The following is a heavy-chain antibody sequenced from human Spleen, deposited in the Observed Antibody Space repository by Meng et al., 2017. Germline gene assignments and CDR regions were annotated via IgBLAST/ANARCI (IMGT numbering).Heavy chain of an antibody. V-gene: IGHV4-34*10. Sequence: QVLLQEAGPGLVKPSETLSLTCVVSGGSFSYYYWSWIRQPPGKGLEWIGEINHSGSTNYNPSLESRATISVDKSKNQFSLKLSSVTAADTAVYYCARSTTAIDYWGQGTLVTVSS. CDR3: ARSTTAIDY. J-gene: IGHJ4*02. D-gene: IGHD4-17*01. CDR1: GGSFSYYY. CDR2: INHSGST.